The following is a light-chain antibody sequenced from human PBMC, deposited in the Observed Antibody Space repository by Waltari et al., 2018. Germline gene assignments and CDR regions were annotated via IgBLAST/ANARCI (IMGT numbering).Light chain of an antibody. Sequence: QSALTQPASVSGSPGQSITISCTGTSSDVGGYNYASWYQEHPGKAPELMTYEVSNRPSVGYNRFSGAKSGNTASLTISGLQAEDEADYYCSSYTSSSTVVFGGGTKLTVL. CDR3: SSYTSSSTVV. V-gene: IGLV2-14*01. CDR2: EVS. J-gene: IGLJ2*01. CDR1: SSDVGGYNY.